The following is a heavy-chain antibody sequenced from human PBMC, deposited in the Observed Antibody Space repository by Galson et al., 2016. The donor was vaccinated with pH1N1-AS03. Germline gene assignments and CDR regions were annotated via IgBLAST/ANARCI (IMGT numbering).Heavy chain of an antibody. D-gene: IGHD3-22*01. Sequence: SVKVSCKASGYTFTGYYMHWVRQAPGQGLEWMGWINPNSGGTNYAQKFQGRVTMTRDTSISTAYMELSRRRSGDTAVYYCARFHPAFDSSGDYSDYWGQGTLVTVSS. CDR3: ARFHPAFDSSGDYSDY. V-gene: IGHV1-2*02. CDR1: GYTFTGYY. CDR2: INPNSGGT. J-gene: IGHJ4*02.